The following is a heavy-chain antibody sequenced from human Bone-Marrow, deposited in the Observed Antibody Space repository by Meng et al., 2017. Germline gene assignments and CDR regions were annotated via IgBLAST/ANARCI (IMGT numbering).Heavy chain of an antibody. V-gene: IGHV4-61*01. CDR3: ARQQGWSPFGY. CDR1: GGSVSSGSSY. D-gene: IGHD2-15*01. Sequence: SETLSLTCTVSGGSVSSGSSYWNWIRQPPGKGLEWIGYISYSGSTNYNPSLKSRVTLLVDTSKNQFSLKLGSVTAADTAVYYCARQQGWSPFGYWGQGTRVTVSS. CDR2: ISYSGST. J-gene: IGHJ4*02.